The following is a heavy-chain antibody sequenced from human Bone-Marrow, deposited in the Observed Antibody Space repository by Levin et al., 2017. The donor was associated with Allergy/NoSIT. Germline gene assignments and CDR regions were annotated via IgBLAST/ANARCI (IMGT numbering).Heavy chain of an antibody. V-gene: IGHV4-59*01. CDR2: IYYSGST. CDR1: GGSISSYY. Sequence: ESLKISCTVSGGSISSYYWSWIRQPPGKGLEWIGYIYYSGSTNYNPSLKSRVTISVDTSKNQFSLKLSSVTAADTAVYYCASRGMEQQRYYMDGWGKGTTVTVSS. J-gene: IGHJ6*03. D-gene: IGHD6-13*01. CDR3: ASRGMEQQRYYMDG.